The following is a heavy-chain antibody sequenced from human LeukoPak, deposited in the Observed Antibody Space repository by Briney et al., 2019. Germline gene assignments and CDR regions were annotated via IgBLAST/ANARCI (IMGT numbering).Heavy chain of an antibody. CDR3: ARGSYGSSPTYLDY. CDR2: INWNGGST. CDR1: GFTFDDYG. J-gene: IGHJ4*02. D-gene: IGHD6-13*01. Sequence: PGGSLRLSCAASGFTFDDYGMSWVRQAPGKGLEWVSGINWNGGSTGYADSVKGRFTISRDNAKNSLYLQMNSLRAEDTALYHCARGSYGSSPTYLDYWGQGTLVTVSS. V-gene: IGHV3-20*01.